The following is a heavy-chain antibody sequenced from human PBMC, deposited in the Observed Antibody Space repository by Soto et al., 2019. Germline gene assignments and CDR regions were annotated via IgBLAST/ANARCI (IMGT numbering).Heavy chain of an antibody. Sequence: SETLSLTCTVSGGSISSYYWSWIRQPPGKGLEWIGYIYYSGSTNYNPSLKSRVTISVDTSKNQFSLKLSSVTAADTAVYYCARSNLPGYCSSTSCYARDYYCYYYMDVWGKGTTVTVSS. CDR2: IYYSGST. D-gene: IGHD2-2*01. CDR3: ARSNLPGYCSSTSCYARDYYCYYYMDV. CDR1: GGSISSYY. J-gene: IGHJ6*03. V-gene: IGHV4-59*01.